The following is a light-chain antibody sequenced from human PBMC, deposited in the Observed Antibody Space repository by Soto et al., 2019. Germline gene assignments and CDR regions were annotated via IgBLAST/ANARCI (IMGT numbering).Light chain of an antibody. CDR2: GAS. CDR3: QQYDKWPPSNT. CDR1: QSISIN. Sequence: EIVLTQSPGTLSVSPGDRVTLSCRASQSISINLAWYQHKPGQAPRLLIHGASTRATGIPARISGSGSGTEFTLTISSLQSEDFAVYYCQQYDKWPPSNTFGQGTKVDIK. J-gene: IGKJ2*01. V-gene: IGKV3D-15*01.